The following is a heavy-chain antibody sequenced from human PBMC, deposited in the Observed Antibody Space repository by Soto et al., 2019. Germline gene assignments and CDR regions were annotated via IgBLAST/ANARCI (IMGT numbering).Heavy chain of an antibody. CDR3: ERGSSYRMITFGGVIVPQFDH. V-gene: IGHV3-30-3*01. Sequence: GGSLRLSCAASGFTFSSYARHWVRQAPGKGLEWVAVISYDGSNKYYADSVKGRFTISRDNSTNTLYLQMNSLRAEDTAVYYCERGSSYRMITFGGVIVPQFDHWGQGTLVTVSS. CDR2: ISYDGSNK. D-gene: IGHD3-16*02. CDR1: GFTFSSYA. J-gene: IGHJ5*02.